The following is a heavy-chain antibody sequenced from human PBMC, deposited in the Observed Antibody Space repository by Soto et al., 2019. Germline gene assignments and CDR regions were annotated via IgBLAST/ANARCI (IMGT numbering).Heavy chain of an antibody. CDR2: IYYNGIT. CDR3: ARGGSSSWYPDY. CDR1: VDSIDSNYH. D-gene: IGHD6-13*01. V-gene: IGHV4-59*01. J-gene: IGHJ4*02. Sequence: PSETLSLTCTVSVDSIDSNYHWAWIRQPPGKGLEYIGFIYYNGITNYNPSLKSRVTISVDTSKNQFSLKLSSVTAADTAVYYCARGGSSSWYPDYWGQGTLVTVSS.